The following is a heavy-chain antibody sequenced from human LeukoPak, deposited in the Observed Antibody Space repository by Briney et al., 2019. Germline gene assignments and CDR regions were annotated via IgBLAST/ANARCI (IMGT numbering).Heavy chain of an antibody. V-gene: IGHV3-21*01. CDR2: ITISSSII. J-gene: IGHJ4*02. D-gene: IGHD3-22*01. CDR1: GFSFSDYS. Sequence: GGSLRLSCAASGFSFSDYSMNWVRQAPGERLEWVSSITISSSIIYYADSVKGRFTISRDNAKNSLFLQMNSLRAEDTAVYYCARDLSDDNSLDYWGQGTLVSVSS. CDR3: ARDLSDDNSLDY.